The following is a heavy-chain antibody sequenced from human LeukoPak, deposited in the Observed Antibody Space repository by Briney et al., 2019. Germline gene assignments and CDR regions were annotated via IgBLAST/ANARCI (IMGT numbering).Heavy chain of an antibody. CDR3: ARDYTDTAMGSFDY. CDR2: ISAYNGNT. Sequence: ASVKVSCKASGYTFTSYGISWVRQAPGQGLEWMGWISAYNGNTNYAQKLQGRVTMTTDTSTSTAYMELRSLRSDDTAVYYCARDYTDTAMGSFDYWGQGTLVTVSS. V-gene: IGHV1-18*01. CDR1: GYTFTSYG. J-gene: IGHJ4*02. D-gene: IGHD5-18*01.